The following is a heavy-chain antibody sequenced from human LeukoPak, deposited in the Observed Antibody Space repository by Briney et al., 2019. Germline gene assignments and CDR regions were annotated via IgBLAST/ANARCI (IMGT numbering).Heavy chain of an antibody. V-gene: IGHV1-24*01. CDR3: ATTYYYDSSGYDAFDI. D-gene: IGHD3-22*01. J-gene: IGHJ3*02. Sequence: ASVKVSCKVSGYTLTELSMRWVRQAPGKGLEWMGGFDPEDGETIYAQKFQGRVTMTEDTSTDTAYMELSSLRSEDTAVYYCATTYYYDSSGYDAFDIWGQGTMVTVSS. CDR1: GYTLTELS. CDR2: FDPEDGET.